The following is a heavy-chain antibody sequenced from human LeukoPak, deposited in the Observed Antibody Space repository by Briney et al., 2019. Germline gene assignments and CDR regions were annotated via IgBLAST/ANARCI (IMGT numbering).Heavy chain of an antibody. J-gene: IGHJ6*02. D-gene: IGHD2/OR15-2a*01. V-gene: IGHV3-21*01. CDR2: ISGGSDYI. CDR1: GFTFSPYS. Sequence: GGSLRLSCAASGFTFSPYSMNWVRQAPGKGLEWVSSISGGSDYIFYADSVKGRFTFSRGNAKNSLFLQMHNLRAEDTAVYYCVRVGMNIHAMDVWGQGTTVTVSS. CDR3: VRVGMNIHAMDV.